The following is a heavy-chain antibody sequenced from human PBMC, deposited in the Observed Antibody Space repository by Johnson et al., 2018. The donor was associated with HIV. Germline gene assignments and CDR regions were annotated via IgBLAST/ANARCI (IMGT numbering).Heavy chain of an antibody. CDR1: GFTFDDYG. D-gene: IGHD3-3*01. Sequence: VQLVESGGGVVRPGGSLRLSCAASGFTFDDYGMSWVRQAPGKGLEWVSGINWNGGRTGYADSVKGRFTISGDNAKNSLYLQMNSLRAEDTAVYYCASSYDFWSGYPTNAFDIWGQGTMVTVSS. J-gene: IGHJ3*02. V-gene: IGHV3-20*04. CDR2: INWNGGRT. CDR3: ASSYDFWSGYPTNAFDI.